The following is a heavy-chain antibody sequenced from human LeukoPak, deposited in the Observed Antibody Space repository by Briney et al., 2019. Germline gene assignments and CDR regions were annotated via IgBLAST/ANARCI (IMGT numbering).Heavy chain of an antibody. D-gene: IGHD6-19*01. J-gene: IGHJ5*02. V-gene: IGHV1-2*02. Sequence: ASVKVSCKASGYIFTGYYMHWLRQAPGQGLEWMGWIDPESGDTNYAQKFQDKITMTRDTYMKTGYMELSGLRYDDTAVYYCAREEYSSGWYRGGWFDPWGQGTQVTVSS. CDR2: IDPESGDT. CDR3: AREEYSSGWYRGGWFDP. CDR1: GYIFTGYY.